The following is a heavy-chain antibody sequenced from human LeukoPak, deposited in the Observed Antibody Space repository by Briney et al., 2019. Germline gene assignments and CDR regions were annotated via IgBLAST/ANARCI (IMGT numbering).Heavy chain of an antibody. D-gene: IGHD3-22*01. Sequence: SETLSLTCTVSGGSIGSYYWNRIRQPPGKGLEWIGYIYYSGSLNYNPSLKSRVTISVDTSKNQFSLNLSSVTAADTAVYYCARATDSSVYYGFDYWGQGILVTVSS. J-gene: IGHJ4*02. V-gene: IGHV4-59*13. CDR1: GGSIGSYY. CDR3: ARATDSSVYYGFDY. CDR2: IYYSGSL.